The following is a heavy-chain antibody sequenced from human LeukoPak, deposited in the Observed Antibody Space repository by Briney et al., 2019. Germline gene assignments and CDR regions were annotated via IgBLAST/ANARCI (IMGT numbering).Heavy chain of an antibody. V-gene: IGHV2-70*04. CDR3: ARSYPSPDYGALMTDY. J-gene: IGHJ4*02. CDR1: GFSLSTSGMR. D-gene: IGHD4-17*01. Sequence: SGPALVKPTQTLTLTCTFSGFSLSTSGMRVSWIRQPPGKALEWLARIDWDDDKFYSTSLKTRLTISKDTSKNQVVLTMTNMDPVDTATYYCARSYPSPDYGALMTDYWGQGTLVTVSS. CDR2: IDWDDDK.